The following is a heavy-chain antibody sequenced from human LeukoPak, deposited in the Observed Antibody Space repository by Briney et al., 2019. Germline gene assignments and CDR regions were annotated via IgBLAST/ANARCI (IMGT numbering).Heavy chain of an antibody. Sequence: PGGSLRLSCAVSGFTVSGDYMSWVRHAPGKGLEWVSVIYSGGSTYYADSVKGRFTISRDNSKNTLYLQMNSLRVEDTAVYYCARHDWFDPWGQGTLVTVSS. CDR2: IYSGGST. V-gene: IGHV3-53*01. J-gene: IGHJ5*02. CDR3: ARHDWFDP. CDR1: GFTVSGDY.